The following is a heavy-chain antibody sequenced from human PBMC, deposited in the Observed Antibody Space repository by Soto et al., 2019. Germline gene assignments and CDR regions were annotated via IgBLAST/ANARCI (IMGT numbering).Heavy chain of an antibody. CDR2: IIRDGSST. J-gene: IGHJ4*02. Sequence: PGGSLRLACAASGFTFSSYWMHWVRQAPGKGLVWVSRIIRDGSSTNYADSVKGRFTISRDNAKNTLYLQMSSLRAEDTAVYYCARGQQARPFDYWGQGTLVTVSS. V-gene: IGHV3-74*01. CDR1: GFTFSSYW. D-gene: IGHD1-1*01. CDR3: ARGQQARPFDY.